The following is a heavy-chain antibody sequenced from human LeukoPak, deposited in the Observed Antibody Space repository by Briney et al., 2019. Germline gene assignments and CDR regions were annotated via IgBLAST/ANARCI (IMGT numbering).Heavy chain of an antibody. V-gene: IGHV3-73*01. CDR1: GFTFSGSA. D-gene: IGHD6-19*01. CDR3: ARAEKQWLVPEGWYYFDY. Sequence: GGSLRLSCAASGFTFSGSALHWVRQASGKGLEWVGRIRSTANGYATAYAASVKGRFTISRDNSKNTLHLQMNSLRAEDTAVYYCARAEKQWLVPEGWYYFDYWGQGILVTVSS. J-gene: IGHJ4*02. CDR2: IRSTANGYAT.